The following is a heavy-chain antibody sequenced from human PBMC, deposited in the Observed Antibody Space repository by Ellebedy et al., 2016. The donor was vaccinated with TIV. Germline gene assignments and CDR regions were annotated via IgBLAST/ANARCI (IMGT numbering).Heavy chain of an antibody. CDR2: IYQDGSDQ. CDR3: ARRGSYGDYAVQINSWFDT. V-gene: IGHV3-7*01. CDR1: GFSFRSYW. D-gene: IGHD4-17*01. Sequence: GESLKISCAASGFSFRSYWMSWVRQAPGKGLEWVANIYQDGSDQYYVDSVKGRSTISRDNVNKSLFLQMNNLRVEDTAVYYCARRGSYGDYAVQINSWFDTWGRGTLVTVSS. J-gene: IGHJ5*02.